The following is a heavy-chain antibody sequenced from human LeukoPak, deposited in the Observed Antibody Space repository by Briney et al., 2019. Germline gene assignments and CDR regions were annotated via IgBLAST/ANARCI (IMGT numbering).Heavy chain of an antibody. CDR3: VVGVRGSSTYFDY. CDR2: ISSSIRTI. D-gene: IGHD1-26*01. Sequence: GSLRLSCAASGFTFSDYYMSWIRQAPGKGLEWVSYISSSIRTIHYADSVKGRFTISRDNAKKSLYLQMNSLRAEDTAVYCCVVGVRGSSTYFDYWGQGTLVTVSS. CDR1: GFTFSDYY. J-gene: IGHJ4*02. V-gene: IGHV3-11*01.